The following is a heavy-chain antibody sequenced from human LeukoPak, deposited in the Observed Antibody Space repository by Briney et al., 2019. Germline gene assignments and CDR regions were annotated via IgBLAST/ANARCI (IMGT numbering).Heavy chain of an antibody. CDR3: ARGAVVINTYYYFDY. CDR1: GFTFSSYA. CDR2: ISGSGGST. D-gene: IGHD3-22*01. J-gene: IGHJ4*02. Sequence: GGSLRLSCAASGFTFSSYAMSWVRQAPGKGLEWVSAISGSGGSTYYADSVKGRFTISRDNSKNTLYLQMNSLRAEDTAVYYCARGAVVINTYYYFDYWGQGTLVTVSS. V-gene: IGHV3-23*01.